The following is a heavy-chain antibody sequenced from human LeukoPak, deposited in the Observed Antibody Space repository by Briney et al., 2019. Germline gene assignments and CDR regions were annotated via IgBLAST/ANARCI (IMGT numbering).Heavy chain of an antibody. CDR3: ARNRSNDYGEVPFDI. Sequence: PSETLSLTCTVSDDSINNYYWNWIRQPPGKGLEWIGYSYYSGTTNYNPPLKSRVTMSADKSKNQISHRLSSVTAADTAVYYCARNRSNDYGEVPFDIWGQGTMVTVSS. J-gene: IGHJ3*02. CDR2: SYYSGTT. CDR1: DDSINNYY. V-gene: IGHV4-59*12. D-gene: IGHD4-17*01.